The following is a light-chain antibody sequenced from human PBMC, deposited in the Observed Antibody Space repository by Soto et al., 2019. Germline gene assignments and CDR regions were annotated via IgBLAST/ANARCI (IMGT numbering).Light chain of an antibody. CDR2: EVS. Sequence: QSALTQPASVSGSPGQSITISCSGTSSDVGGYNYVSWFQQHPGTAPKLIIYEVSNRPSGLSNRFSGFKSGNTASLTISGLQAEDEADYYCSSLTSSTTWVFGGGTKLTVL. CDR1: SSDVGGYNY. V-gene: IGLV2-14*01. CDR3: SSLTSSTTWV. J-gene: IGLJ3*02.